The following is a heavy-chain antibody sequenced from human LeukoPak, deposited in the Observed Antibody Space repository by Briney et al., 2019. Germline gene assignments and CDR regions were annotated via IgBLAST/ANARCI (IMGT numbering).Heavy chain of an antibody. D-gene: IGHD4-17*01. CDR1: GYSFTTYW. Sequence: GESLKISCKGSGYSFTTYWIGWVRQLPGKGLEWMGIIYPGDSGTRYSPSFQGQATISVDKSISTAYLQWSSLKASDAAMYYCARLGDGVYSYFDYWGQGTLVTVSS. J-gene: IGHJ4*02. CDR3: ARLGDGVYSYFDY. CDR2: IYPGDSGT. V-gene: IGHV5-51*01.